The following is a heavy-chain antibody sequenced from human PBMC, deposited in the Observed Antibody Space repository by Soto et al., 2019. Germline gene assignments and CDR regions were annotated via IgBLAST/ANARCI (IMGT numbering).Heavy chain of an antibody. J-gene: IGHJ4*02. D-gene: IGHD3-16*02. CDR3: ARVKPMITFGGVIVILDY. Sequence: ASVKVSCKASGYTFTSYDINWVRQATGQGLEWMGWMNPNSGNTGYAQKFQGRVTMTRNTSISTAYMELSSLRSEDTAVYYRARVKPMITFGGVIVILDYWGQGTLVTVSS. CDR1: GYTFTSYD. V-gene: IGHV1-8*01. CDR2: MNPNSGNT.